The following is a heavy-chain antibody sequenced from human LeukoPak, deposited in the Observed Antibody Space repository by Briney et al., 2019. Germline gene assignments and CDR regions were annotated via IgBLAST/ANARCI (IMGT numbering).Heavy chain of an antibody. CDR3: ARVRPGSSGSYYRTS. CDR2: ITSGGGFK. V-gene: IGHV3-11*04. J-gene: IGHJ4*02. CDR1: GFPFSDFH. Sequence: GGSPRLSCVGAGFPFSDFHMSWIRQAPGKGLEWVSYITSGGGFKYYADSVKGRFSISRDDSKNSVFLQMNSLRVEDTAVYYCARVRPGSSGSYYRTSWGQGTLVTVSS. D-gene: IGHD3-22*01.